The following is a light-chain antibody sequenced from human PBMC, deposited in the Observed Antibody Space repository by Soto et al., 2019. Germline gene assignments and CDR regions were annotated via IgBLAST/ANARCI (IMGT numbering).Light chain of an antibody. J-gene: IGKJ4*01. Sequence: MVMTQSPATLSVSPGERGTRSCRASQSISSNLAWYQQKPGQAPRLLIYSSSTRATGIPARFSGSGSGAEFTLTINSLQSEDFAVYYCQPYNNWPLTFAGGTKVDI. CDR3: QPYNNWPLT. V-gene: IGKV3-15*01. CDR2: SSS. CDR1: QSISSN.